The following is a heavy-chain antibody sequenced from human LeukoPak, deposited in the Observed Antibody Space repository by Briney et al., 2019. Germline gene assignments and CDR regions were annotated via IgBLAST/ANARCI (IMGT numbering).Heavy chain of an antibody. Sequence: ASVKVSCKASGYTFTSYAMHWVRQAPGQRLEWMGWINAGNGNTKYSQKSQGRVTITRDTSAGTAYMELSSLRSEDTAVYYCARDRVTLYYYGMDVWGKGTTVTVSS. J-gene: IGHJ6*04. CDR2: INAGNGNT. CDR1: GYTFTSYA. D-gene: IGHD5-18*01. CDR3: ARDRVTLYYYGMDV. V-gene: IGHV1-3*01.